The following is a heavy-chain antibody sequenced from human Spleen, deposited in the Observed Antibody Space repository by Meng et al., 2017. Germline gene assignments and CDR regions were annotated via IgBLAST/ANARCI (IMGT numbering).Heavy chain of an antibody. Sequence: QPQLQESGPGLLKPSVALSITCSVSGGSISTSGYYWGWIRQPPGKGLEWIGSIGHSGFTYYTPSVKSRVTVSIDTSKSQFSLKLTSVTAADTAVYFCVRSSAWVRTGFDPWGQGTLVTVSS. CDR1: GGSISTSGYY. CDR3: VRSSAWVRTGFDP. CDR2: IGHSGFT. J-gene: IGHJ5*02. D-gene: IGHD3-22*01. V-gene: IGHV4-39*01.